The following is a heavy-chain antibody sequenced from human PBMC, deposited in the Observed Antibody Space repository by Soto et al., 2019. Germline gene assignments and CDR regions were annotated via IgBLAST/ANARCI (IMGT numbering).Heavy chain of an antibody. CDR1: GFTFSSYW. J-gene: IGHJ4*02. V-gene: IGHV3-74*01. CDR3: GGLYCSYGTCPDY. Sequence: PGGSLRLSCAASGFTFSSYWMHWVRQAPGKGLVWVSRIKSDGSITNYAEYVRGRFTISRDNAKNTLYLQMNSLRAEDTAVYYCGGLYCSYGTCPDYWGQGTLVTVSS. CDR2: IKSDGSIT. D-gene: IGHD2-15*01.